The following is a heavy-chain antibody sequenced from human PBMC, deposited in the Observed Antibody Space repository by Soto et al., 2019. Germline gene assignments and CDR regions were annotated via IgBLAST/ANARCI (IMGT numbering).Heavy chain of an antibody. Sequence: GESLKISCKASGYSFSDYWIGWVRQMPGRGLEWMGIIYPGDSDTRYSASFQGQVTISADKSISTAYLQWSSLKASDTAMYYCARHSVVVTPSSYFDYWGQGTLVTVSS. CDR2: IYPGDSDT. CDR1: GYSFSDYW. J-gene: IGHJ4*02. CDR3: ARHSVVVTPSSYFDY. V-gene: IGHV5-51*01. D-gene: IGHD2-21*02.